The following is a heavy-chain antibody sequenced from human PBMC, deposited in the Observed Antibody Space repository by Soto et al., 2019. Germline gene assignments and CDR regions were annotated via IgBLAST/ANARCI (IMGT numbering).Heavy chain of an antibody. D-gene: IGHD6-13*01. CDR3: ARVIAADYYGMDV. J-gene: IGHJ6*02. CDR2: ISYDGSNK. Sequence: QVQLVESGGGVVQPGRSLRLSCAASGFTFSSYAMHWVRQAPGKGLERVAVISYDGSNKYYADSVKGRFTISRDNSKNTLYLQMNSLRAEDTAVYYCARVIAADYYGMDVWGQGTTVTVSS. V-gene: IGHV3-30-3*01. CDR1: GFTFSSYA.